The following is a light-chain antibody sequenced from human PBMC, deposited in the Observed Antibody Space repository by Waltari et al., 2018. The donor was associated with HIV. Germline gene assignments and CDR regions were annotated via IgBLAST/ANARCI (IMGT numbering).Light chain of an antibody. J-gene: IGKJ4*01. Sequence: DIQMTQSPSSLSASVGDRVIITCRANQSISNYLNWYQQKPGRAPNLLIYSVFNLQSGVPSRFSGSGSGTDFSLTIISLQPEDFATYHCQQSYSTLVTFGGGTKVEIK. CDR1: QSISNY. CDR3: QQSYSTLVT. CDR2: SVF. V-gene: IGKV1-39*01.